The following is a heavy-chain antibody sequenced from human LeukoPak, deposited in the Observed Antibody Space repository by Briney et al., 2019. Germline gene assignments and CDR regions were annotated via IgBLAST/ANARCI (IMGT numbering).Heavy chain of an antibody. CDR2: ISGSGGST. CDR1: GFTFSSYG. D-gene: IGHD2-15*01. Sequence: PGGSLRLSCAASGFTFSSYGMSWVRQAPGKGLEWVSAISGSGGSTYYADSVKGRFTISRDNSKNTLYLQMNSLRAEDTAVYYCANTPGVVVAATREDYWGQGTLVTVSS. J-gene: IGHJ4*02. CDR3: ANTPGVVVAATREDY. V-gene: IGHV3-23*01.